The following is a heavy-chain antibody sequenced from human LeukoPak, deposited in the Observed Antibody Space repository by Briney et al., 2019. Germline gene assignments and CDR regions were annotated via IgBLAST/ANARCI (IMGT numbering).Heavy chain of an antibody. CDR3: ARDLVGATTVDY. CDR1: GFTFSDYY. CDR2: IYSGGST. Sequence: GGSLRLSCAASGFTFSDYYMSWVRQAPGKGLEWVSVIYSGGSTYYADSVKGRFTISRDNSKNTLYLQMNSLRAEDTAVYYCARDLVGATTVDYWGQGTLVTVSS. J-gene: IGHJ4*02. D-gene: IGHD1-26*01. V-gene: IGHV3-66*01.